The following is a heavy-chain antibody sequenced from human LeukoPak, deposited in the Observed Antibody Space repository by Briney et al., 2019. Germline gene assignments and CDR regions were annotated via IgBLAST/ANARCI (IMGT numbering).Heavy chain of an antibody. CDR2: LASTGRHI. Sequence: GGSLRLSCAASGFTFGSYSMNWVRQAPVKGLEWVSTLASTGRHIYYADSVKGRFTISRDSAMNSLYLQMDSLIVDDTAIYYCARFITGGFDYWGQGALVTVSS. V-gene: IGHV3-21*01. CDR3: ARFITGGFDY. D-gene: IGHD3-16*01. J-gene: IGHJ4*02. CDR1: GFTFGSYS.